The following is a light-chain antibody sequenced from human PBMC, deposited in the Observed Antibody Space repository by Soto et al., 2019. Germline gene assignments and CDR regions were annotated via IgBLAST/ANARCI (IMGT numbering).Light chain of an antibody. CDR3: QQYNSYSRT. CDR1: QSISSW. J-gene: IGKJ1*01. CDR2: KAS. Sequence: DIQMTQSPSTLSASVGDRVTITCRASQSISSWLAWYQQKPRKAPKLLIYKASSLASGVPSRFSGSGTGTEFPITISSLQPDDFGPYYCQQYNSYSRTFXKGTKVDIK. V-gene: IGKV1-5*03.